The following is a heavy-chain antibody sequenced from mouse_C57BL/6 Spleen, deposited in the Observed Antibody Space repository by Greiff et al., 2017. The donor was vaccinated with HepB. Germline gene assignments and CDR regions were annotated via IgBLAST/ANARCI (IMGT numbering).Heavy chain of an antibody. CDR2: ISYDGSN. CDR3: ARAGSSYVGYFDV. Sequence: DVHLVESGPGLVKPSQSLSLTCSVTGYSITSGYYWNWIRQFPGNKLEWMGYISYDGSNNYNPSLKNRISITRDTSKNQFFLKLNSVTTEDTATYYCARAGSSYVGYFDVWGTGTTVTVSS. CDR1: GYSITSGYY. D-gene: IGHD1-1*01. V-gene: IGHV3-6*01. J-gene: IGHJ1*03.